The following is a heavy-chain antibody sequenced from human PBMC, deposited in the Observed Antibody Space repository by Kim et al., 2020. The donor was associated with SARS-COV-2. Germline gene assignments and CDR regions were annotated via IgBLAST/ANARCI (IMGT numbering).Heavy chain of an antibody. Sequence: GGSLRLSCAASGFTFSSYGMHWVRQAPGKGLEWVAVIWYDGSNKYYADSVKGRFTISRDNSKNTLYLQMTSLRAEDTAVYYCAREEQQLEGNWFDPWGQG. D-gene: IGHD6-13*01. CDR2: IWYDGSNK. J-gene: IGHJ5*02. V-gene: IGHV3-33*01. CDR3: AREEQQLEGNWFDP. CDR1: GFTFSSYG.